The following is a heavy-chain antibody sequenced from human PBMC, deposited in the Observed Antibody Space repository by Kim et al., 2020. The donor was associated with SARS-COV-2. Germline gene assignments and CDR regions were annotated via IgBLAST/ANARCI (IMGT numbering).Heavy chain of an antibody. D-gene: IGHD3-3*01. J-gene: IGHJ6*02. CDR3: AKDHYDFWSGSSYGMDV. V-gene: IGHV3-30*18. CDR2: ISYDGSNK. CDR1: GFTFSSYG. Sequence: GGSLRLSCAASGFTFSSYGMHWVRQAPGKGLEWVAVISYDGSNKYYADSVKGRFTISRDNSKNTLYLQMNSLRAEDTAVYYCAKDHYDFWSGSSYGMDVWGQGTTVTVSS.